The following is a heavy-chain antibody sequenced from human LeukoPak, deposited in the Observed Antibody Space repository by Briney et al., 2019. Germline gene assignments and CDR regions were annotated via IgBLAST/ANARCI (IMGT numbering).Heavy chain of an antibody. J-gene: IGHJ4*02. D-gene: IGHD3-22*01. V-gene: IGHV1-69*05. CDR1: GGTFSNYA. Sequence: SVKVSCKASGGTFSNYAISWVRQAPGQGLEWMGRIVPIFGTTNYAQKFQGRVTITTDESTSTAYMELSSLRSEDTAVYYCARGGEANYYDTSGYYLYYYWGQGTLVTVSS. CDR2: IVPIFGTT. CDR3: ARGGEANYYDTSGYYLYYY.